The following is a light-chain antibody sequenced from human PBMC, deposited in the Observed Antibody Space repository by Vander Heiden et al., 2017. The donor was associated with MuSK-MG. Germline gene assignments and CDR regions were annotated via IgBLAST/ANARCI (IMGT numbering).Light chain of an antibody. J-gene: IGKJ2*01. V-gene: IGKV1-5*01. Sequence: DIQMTQSPSTLSASVGDRVTITCRASQSISSVLAWYQQKPWKAPKLLIYDASSLESGVPSRFSGSGSGTEFTLTISSLQPDDFATYYCQQYNSYSPPYTFGQGTKLEIK. CDR2: DAS. CDR1: QSISSV. CDR3: QQYNSYSPPYT.